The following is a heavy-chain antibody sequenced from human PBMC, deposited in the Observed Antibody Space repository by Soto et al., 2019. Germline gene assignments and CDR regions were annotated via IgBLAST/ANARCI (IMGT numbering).Heavy chain of an antibody. J-gene: IGHJ4*02. CDR2: ITGSGGST. CDR1: GFTFTIYA. CDR3: AKARGAMVRGAAFYFDY. V-gene: IGHV3-23*01. Sequence: VGSLRLSCAASGFTFTIYAMSWVRQAPGKGLEWVSAITGSGGSTYYADSVKGRFTISRDNSKNTLYLQMNSLRAEDTAVYYCAKARGAMVRGAAFYFDYWGQGTLVTVSS. D-gene: IGHD3-10*01.